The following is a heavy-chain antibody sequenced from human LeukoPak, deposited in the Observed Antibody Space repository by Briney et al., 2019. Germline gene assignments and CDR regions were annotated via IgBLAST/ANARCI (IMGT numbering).Heavy chain of an antibody. CDR2: ISSSSSTI. CDR1: GFTFSSYS. V-gene: IGHV3-48*04. CDR3: ARDGVVVTFDY. J-gene: IGHJ4*02. D-gene: IGHD2-21*02. Sequence: PGGSLRLSCAASGFTFSSYSMNWVRQAPGKGLEWVSYISSSSSTIYYADSVKGRFTISRDNAKNSLYLQMNSLRAEDTAVYYCARDGVVVTFDYWGQGTLVTVSS.